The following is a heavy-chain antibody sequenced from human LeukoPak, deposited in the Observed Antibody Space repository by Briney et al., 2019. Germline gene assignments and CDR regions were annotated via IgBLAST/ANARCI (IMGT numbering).Heavy chain of an antibody. CDR3: ARLLPDILTAGPMDV. Sequence: GESLEISCRGSGYSFTSYWIGWVRQMPGKGLEWMGIIYPGDSDTRYSPSFQGRVTISADKSISTAYLQWSSLKASDTAMYYCARLLPDILTAGPMDVWGKGTTVTISS. V-gene: IGHV5-51*01. CDR1: GYSFTSYW. D-gene: IGHD3-9*01. J-gene: IGHJ6*03. CDR2: IYPGDSDT.